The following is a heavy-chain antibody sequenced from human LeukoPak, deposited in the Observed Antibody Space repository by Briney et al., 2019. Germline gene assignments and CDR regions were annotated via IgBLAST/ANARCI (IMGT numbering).Heavy chain of an antibody. D-gene: IGHD3-22*01. Sequence: PGGSLRLSCAGSGFIFGTYWMNWVRQAPGKGLEWVANIKQDGSEKYYVDSVKGRFTISRDNAKNSLYLQMNSLRAEDTAVYYCARRRSRGYKDDAFDIWGQGTIVTVSS. J-gene: IGHJ3*02. V-gene: IGHV3-7*01. CDR2: IKQDGSEK. CDR1: GFIFGTYW. CDR3: ARRRSRGYKDDAFDI.